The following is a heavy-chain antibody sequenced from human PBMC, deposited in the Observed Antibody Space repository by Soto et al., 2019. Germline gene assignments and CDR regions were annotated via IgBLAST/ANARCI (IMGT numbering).Heavy chain of an antibody. CDR1: GYTFSTSG. CDR3: ARAGAAPYYYYGMDV. CDR2: ISTYNGDT. D-gene: IGHD2-15*01. J-gene: IGHJ6*02. V-gene: IGHV1-18*01. Sequence: QVQLVQSGAEVRKPGASVKVSCKASGYTFSTSGMSWLRQAPGQGLEWMGWISTYNGDTNDAPKFQDRVTMTSDTSTGTGYVELRSLRSDDSAVYFCARAGAAPYYYYGMDVWGQGTRVTVSS.